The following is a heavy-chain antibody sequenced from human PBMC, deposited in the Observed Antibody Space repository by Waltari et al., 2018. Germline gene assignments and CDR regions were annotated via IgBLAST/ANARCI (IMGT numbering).Heavy chain of an antibody. V-gene: IGHV3-30*01. J-gene: IGHJ6*02. CDR2: ISYDGSNK. CDR3: AREGSIAARHYYYYGMDV. Sequence: QVQLVESGGGVVQPGRSLGLSCAASGFTFSSYAMPWVRQAPGKGLEWVAVISYDGSNKYYADSVKGRFTISRDNSKNTLYLQMNSLRAEDTAVYYCAREGSIAARHYYYYGMDVWGQGTTVTVSS. D-gene: IGHD6-6*01. CDR1: GFTFSSYA.